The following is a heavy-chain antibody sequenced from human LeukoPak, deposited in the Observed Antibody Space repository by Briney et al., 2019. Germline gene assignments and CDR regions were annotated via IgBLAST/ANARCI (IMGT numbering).Heavy chain of an antibody. CDR3: ARVWTKGFDY. V-gene: IGHV3-74*01. J-gene: IGHJ4*02. Sequence: PGGSLRLSCAASGFTFSTYWMHWVRQAPGKGLVWVSRINGDGSITTYADSVKDRFTISRDNAKNTLYLQMNSLRAEDTAVYYCARVWTKGFDYWGQGTLVTVSS. D-gene: IGHD3/OR15-3a*01. CDR1: GFTFSTYW. CDR2: INGDGSIT.